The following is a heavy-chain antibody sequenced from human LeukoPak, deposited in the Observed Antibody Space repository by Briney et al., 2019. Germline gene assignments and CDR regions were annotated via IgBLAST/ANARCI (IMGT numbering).Heavy chain of an antibody. CDR3: ASAFNYYGSGSYYNPYAFDI. CDR1: GYSFINYG. Sequence: ASVKVSCKASGYSFINYGITWVRQAPGQGLEWMGWLTAYNGNINYAQKLQGRVTMTKDTSTSTAYMELRSLRSDDTAVYYCASAFNYYGSGSYYNPYAFDIWGQGTMVTVSS. D-gene: IGHD3-10*01. V-gene: IGHV1-18*01. CDR2: LTAYNGNI. J-gene: IGHJ3*02.